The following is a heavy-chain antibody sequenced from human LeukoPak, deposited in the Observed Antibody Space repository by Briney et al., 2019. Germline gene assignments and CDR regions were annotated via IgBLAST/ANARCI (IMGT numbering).Heavy chain of an antibody. CDR1: GFTFSRHG. D-gene: IGHD3-3*01. CDR3: ARDRAWNYFDY. J-gene: IGHJ4*02. V-gene: IGHV3-30*03. Sequence: GGSLRLSCAPSGFTFSRHGMHWVRQAPGKGLEWVAIISNDGSRKYYAHSVEGRFTISRDNSKNTLYLQMVSLRAEDTAVYYCARDRAWNYFDYWGQGTLVTVSS. CDR2: ISNDGSRK.